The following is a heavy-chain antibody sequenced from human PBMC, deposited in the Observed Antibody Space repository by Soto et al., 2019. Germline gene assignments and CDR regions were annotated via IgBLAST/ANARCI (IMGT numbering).Heavy chain of an antibody. V-gene: IGHV1-69*02. CDR2: IIPILGIA. J-gene: IGHJ3*02. D-gene: IGHD2-2*01. CDR3: ARKAAASPDDAFDI. CDR1: GGTFSSYT. Sequence: SVKVSCKASGGTFSSYTISWVRQAPGQGLEWMGRIIPILGIANYAQKFQGRVTITADKSTSTAYMELSSLRSEDTAVYYCARKAAASPDDAFDIWGQGTMVTVSS.